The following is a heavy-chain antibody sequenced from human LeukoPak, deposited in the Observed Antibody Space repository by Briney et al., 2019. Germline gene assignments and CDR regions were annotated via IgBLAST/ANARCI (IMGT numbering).Heavy chain of an antibody. CDR3: ARGLPPAYYDILTPIRFDI. J-gene: IGHJ3*02. CDR1: GGTFSSYA. Sequence: SVKVSCKASGGTFSSYAISWVRQAPGQGLEWMGGIIPIFGTANYAQKFQGRVTMTRNTSISTAYMELSSLRSEDTAVYYCARGLPPAYYDILTPIRFDIRGQGTMVTVSS. D-gene: IGHD3-9*01. CDR2: IIPIFGTA. V-gene: IGHV1-69*05.